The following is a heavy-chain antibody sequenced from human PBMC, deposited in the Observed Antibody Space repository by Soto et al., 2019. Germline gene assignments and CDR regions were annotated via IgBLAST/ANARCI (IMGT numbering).Heavy chain of an antibody. J-gene: IGHJ5*02. V-gene: IGHV2-5*02. CDR2: IYWDDDK. CDR1: GFSLSANGVG. Sequence: QITLKESGPTLVKPTQTLTLTCTFSGFSLSANGVGVGWIRQPPGKALEWLALIYWDDDKRYSPSLKSRLTITKDTSKRQVVLTITNMDPVDTATYYCAHTVSRYLLYHWGQGTLVTVSS. CDR3: AHTVSRYLLYH. D-gene: IGHD1-1*01.